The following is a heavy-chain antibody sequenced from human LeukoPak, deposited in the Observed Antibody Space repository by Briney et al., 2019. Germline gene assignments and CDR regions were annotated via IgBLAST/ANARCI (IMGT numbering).Heavy chain of an antibody. Sequence: SQTLSLTCTVSGGSISSGGYYCSWIRQHPGKGLEWVGYIYYSGSSYYNPSLESRVSISVDTSKNQFSLKLSSVTTADTVVYYCARDFQAAPGTARYFDYWGQGTLVTVSS. CDR3: ARDFQAAPGTARYFDY. V-gene: IGHV4-31*03. CDR1: GGSISSGGYY. CDR2: IYYSGSS. J-gene: IGHJ4*02. D-gene: IGHD6-13*01.